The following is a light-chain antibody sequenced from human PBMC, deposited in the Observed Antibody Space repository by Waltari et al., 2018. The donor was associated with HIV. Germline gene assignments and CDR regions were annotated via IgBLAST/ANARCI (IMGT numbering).Light chain of an antibody. CDR3: ETGDSSLSAV. Sequence: QSVFTQPPSVSAAPGQWVPLSCPGSSSNIGTTYVSWYQHLPGAAPKLLIYDANNRPSGIPDRFSGSKSGTSATLVITGLQSRDEAEYYCETGDSSLSAVCGGGTKLTVL. CDR2: DAN. V-gene: IGLV1-51*01. J-gene: IGLJ3*02. CDR1: SSNIGTTY.